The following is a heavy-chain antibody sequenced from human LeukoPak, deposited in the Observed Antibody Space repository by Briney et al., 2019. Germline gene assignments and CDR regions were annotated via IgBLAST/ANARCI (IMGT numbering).Heavy chain of an antibody. D-gene: IGHD4-17*01. CDR2: ISSSGSTI. CDR1: GFPFSSYE. CDR3: ARWNDYGETFDY. J-gene: IGHJ4*02. Sequence: PGGSLRLSCAASGFPFSSYEMNWVRQAPGKGLEGVSYISSSGSTIYYADSVKGRFTISRDNAKNSLYLQMNSLRAEDTAVYYCARWNDYGETFDYGGQGTLVTV. V-gene: IGHV3-48*03.